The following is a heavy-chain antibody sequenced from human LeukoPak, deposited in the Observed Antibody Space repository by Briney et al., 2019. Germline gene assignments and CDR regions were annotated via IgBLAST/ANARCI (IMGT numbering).Heavy chain of an antibody. V-gene: IGHV3-33*06. CDR1: GFTFSSYG. J-gene: IGHJ5*02. CDR3: AKNPRSYDSSGYYYPDP. CDR2: IWYDGSNK. Sequence: GGSLRLSCAASGFTFSSYGMHWVRQAPGKGLEWVAVIWYDGSNKYYADSVKGRFTISRDNSKNTLYLQMTSLRAEDTAVYYCAKNPRSYDSSGYYYPDPWGQGTLVTVSS. D-gene: IGHD3-22*01.